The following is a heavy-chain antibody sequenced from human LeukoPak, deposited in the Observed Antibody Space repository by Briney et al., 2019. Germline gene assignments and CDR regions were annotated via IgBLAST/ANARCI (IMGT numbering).Heavy chain of an antibody. CDR2: IYYSGST. V-gene: IGHV4-59*12. Sequence: SETLSLTCTVSGGSISSYYWSWIRQPPGKGLEWIGYIYYSGSTNYNPSLKSRVTISVDTSKNQFSLKLSSVTAADTAVYYCATMTYYDFWSGEYPEYFQHWGQGTLVTVSS. CDR1: GGSISSYY. CDR3: ATMTYYDFWSGEYPEYFQH. D-gene: IGHD3-3*01. J-gene: IGHJ1*01.